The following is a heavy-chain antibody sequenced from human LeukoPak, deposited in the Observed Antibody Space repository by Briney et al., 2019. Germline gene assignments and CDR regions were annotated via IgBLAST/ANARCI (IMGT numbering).Heavy chain of an antibody. V-gene: IGHV3-7*03. CDR3: ARGRDYGDSGDY. Sequence: GGSLRLSCAASGYTFSSYWMSWVRQAPGKGLEWVANIKQDGSEKHYVDSVKGRFTISRDNAKNSLYLQMNSLRAEDTAVYYCARGRDYGDSGDYWGQGTLVTVSS. CDR1: GYTFSSYW. D-gene: IGHD4-17*01. CDR2: IKQDGSEK. J-gene: IGHJ4*02.